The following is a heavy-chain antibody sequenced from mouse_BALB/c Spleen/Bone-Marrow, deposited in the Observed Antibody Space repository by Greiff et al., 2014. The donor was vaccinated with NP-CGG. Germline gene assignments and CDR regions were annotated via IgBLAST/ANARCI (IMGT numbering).Heavy chain of an antibody. V-gene: IGHV1-54*01. D-gene: IGHD4-1*01. CDR3: ARCLTGTSAMDY. J-gene: IGHJ4*01. Sequence: VQLVESGAELVRPGTSVKVSCKAPGYAFTNYLIEWVKQRPGQGLEWIGVINPGSGGTNYNEKFKAKATLTADKSSSTAYMQLSSLTSDDSAVYFCARCLTGTSAMDYWGQGTSVTVSS. CDR1: GYAFTNYL. CDR2: INPGSGGT.